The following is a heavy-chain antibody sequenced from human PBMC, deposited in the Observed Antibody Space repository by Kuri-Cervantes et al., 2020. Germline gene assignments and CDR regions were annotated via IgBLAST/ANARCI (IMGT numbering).Heavy chain of an antibody. Sequence: GGSLRLSCAASGFTFSNAWMSWVRQAPGKGLEWVGRIKSKTDGGTTDYAAPVKGRFTISRDNAKNSLYLQMNSLRAEDTAVYYCARFRVRGAHFDYWGQGTLVTVSS. CDR2: IKSKTDGGTT. CDR3: ARFRVRGAHFDY. CDR1: GFTFSNAW. D-gene: IGHD3-10*01. V-gene: IGHV3-15*01. J-gene: IGHJ4*02.